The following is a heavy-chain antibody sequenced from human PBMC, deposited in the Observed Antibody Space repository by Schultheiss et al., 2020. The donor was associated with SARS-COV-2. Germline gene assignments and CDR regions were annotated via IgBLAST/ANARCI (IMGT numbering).Heavy chain of an antibody. CDR3: ASPYYYDSSGYPDAFDI. Sequence: GESLKISCKASGYNFTNYYIGWVRQMPGKGLEWMAIIYPGDSHTRYSPSFQGQVTISADKSISTAYLQWSSLKASDTAMYYCASPYYYDSSGYPDAFDIWGQGTMVTVSS. CDR2: IYPGDSHT. D-gene: IGHD3-22*01. CDR1: GYNFTNYY. V-gene: IGHV5-51*01. J-gene: IGHJ3*02.